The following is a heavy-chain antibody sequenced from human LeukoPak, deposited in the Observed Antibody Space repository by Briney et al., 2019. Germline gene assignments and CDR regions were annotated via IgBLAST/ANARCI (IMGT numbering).Heavy chain of an antibody. J-gene: IGHJ3*02. V-gene: IGHV4-59*01. CDR2: ICYSGST. CDR1: GGPISSYY. CDR3: ARAQPTRRGCAFDI. Sequence: SETLSLTCTVSGGPISSYYWSWIRQPPGKGLEWIGYICYSGSTNYNPSLKSRVTISVDTSKNQFSLKLSSVTAADTAVYYCARAQPTRRGCAFDIWGQGTMVTVSS.